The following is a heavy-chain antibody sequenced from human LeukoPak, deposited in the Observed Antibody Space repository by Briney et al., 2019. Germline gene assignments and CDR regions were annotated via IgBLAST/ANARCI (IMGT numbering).Heavy chain of an antibody. D-gene: IGHD1-7*01. CDR3: ARGNQHFNWNYVAFDY. CDR2: INAGNGNT. J-gene: IGHJ4*02. CDR1: GYTFTSYA. V-gene: IGHV1-3*01. Sequence: GASVKVSCKASGYTFTSYAMHWVRQAPGQRLEWMGWINAGNGNTKYSQKFQGRVTITRDTSASTAYMELSSLRSDDTAVYYCARGNQHFNWNYVAFDYWGQGTLVTVSS.